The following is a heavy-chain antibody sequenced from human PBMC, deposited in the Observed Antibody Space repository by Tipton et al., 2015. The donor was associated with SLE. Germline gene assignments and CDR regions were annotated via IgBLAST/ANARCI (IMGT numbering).Heavy chain of an antibody. CDR2: IWYDGSNK. Sequence: SLRLSCAASGFTFSSYAMHWVRQAPGKGLEWVAVIWYDGSNKYYADSVKGRFTISRDNSKNTLYLQMNSLRAEDTAVYYCARVFGYCSSTSCYVDYWGQGTLVTVSS. CDR3: ARVFGYCSSTSCYVDY. V-gene: IGHV3-33*08. D-gene: IGHD2-2*03. J-gene: IGHJ4*02. CDR1: GFTFSSYA.